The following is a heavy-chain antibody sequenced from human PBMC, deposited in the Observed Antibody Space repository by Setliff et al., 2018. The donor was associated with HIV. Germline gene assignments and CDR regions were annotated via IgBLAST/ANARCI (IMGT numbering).Heavy chain of an antibody. CDR1: GFTFSSYA. CDR2: ISSGIGTT. D-gene: IGHD3-10*01. V-gene: IGHV3-23*01. J-gene: IGHJ6*02. CDR3: ARMDRVLLWFGEPRSYGMDV. Sequence: GGSLRLSCAASGFTFSSYAMSWVRQAPGKGLEWVSAISSGIGTTYYADSVKGRFTISRDNAKNSLYLQMNSLRAEDTAVYYCARMDRVLLWFGEPRSYGMDVWGQGTTVTVSS.